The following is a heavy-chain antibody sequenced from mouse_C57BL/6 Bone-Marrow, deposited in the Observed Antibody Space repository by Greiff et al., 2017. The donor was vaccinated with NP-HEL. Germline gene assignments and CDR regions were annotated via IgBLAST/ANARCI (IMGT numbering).Heavy chain of an antibody. CDR2: IYPGSGST. J-gene: IGHJ2*01. Sequence: QVQLKQPGAELVKPGASVKMSCKASGYTFTSYWITWVKQRPGQGLEWIGDIYPGSGSTNYNEKFKSKATLTVDTSSSTAYMQLSSLTSEDSAVYYCARGRFTTVVDYWGQGTTLTVSS. D-gene: IGHD1-1*01. CDR1: GYTFTSYW. CDR3: ARGRFTTVVDY. V-gene: IGHV1-55*01.